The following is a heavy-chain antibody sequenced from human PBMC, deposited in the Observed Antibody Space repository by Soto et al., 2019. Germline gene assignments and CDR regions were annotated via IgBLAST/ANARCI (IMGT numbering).Heavy chain of an antibody. V-gene: IGHV1-2*04. CDR1: GDSFNDYY. D-gene: IGHD1-26*01. Sequence: QVQLVQSGAEVRKPGASVTVSCRSSGDSFNDYYIHWVRQAPGQGFEWMGWINPNGGVTKYAQKFQGWVSMTRDTSIRTVYMQLSRLRSADTAVYYCARESGAATATLDYYYFYMDVWGTGTTVTVSS. CDR3: ARESGAATATLDYYYFYMDV. CDR2: INPNGGVT. J-gene: IGHJ6*03.